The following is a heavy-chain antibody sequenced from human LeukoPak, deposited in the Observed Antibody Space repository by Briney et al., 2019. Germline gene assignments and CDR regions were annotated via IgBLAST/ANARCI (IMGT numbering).Heavy chain of an antibody. V-gene: IGHV3-30*02. Sequence: GGSLRLSCEASGVTFSSYGMDWVRQAPGKGLEWVAFIRYDGSNKYYADSVKGRFTISRDNSKNTLYLQMNSLRVEDTALYYCAKAQGYATSWSPFDYWGQGTLVTVSS. D-gene: IGHD2-2*01. CDR1: GVTFSSYG. J-gene: IGHJ4*02. CDR2: IRYDGSNK. CDR3: AKAQGYATSWSPFDY.